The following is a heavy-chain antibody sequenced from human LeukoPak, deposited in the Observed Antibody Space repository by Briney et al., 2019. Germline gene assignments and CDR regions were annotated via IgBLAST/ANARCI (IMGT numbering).Heavy chain of an antibody. D-gene: IGHD6-13*01. CDR2: ITGSGGNT. CDR1: GFIFSSYS. J-gene: IGHJ6*02. V-gene: IGHV3-23*01. CDR3: AKAASSSWPSYYYGMDV. Sequence: GGSLRLSCAASGFIFSSYSMSWVRQAPGKGLQWVSDITGSGGNTYYADSVKGRFTISKDNSKNTVYLQMSSLRVDDTAVYYCAKAASSSWPSYYYGMDVWGQGTTVTVSS.